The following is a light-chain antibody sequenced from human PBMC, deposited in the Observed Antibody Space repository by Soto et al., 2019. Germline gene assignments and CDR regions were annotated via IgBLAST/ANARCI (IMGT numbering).Light chain of an antibody. V-gene: IGKV1-12*01. Sequence: DIHVTQSPSSVSASVGDRVTIRCRASQAITSWLAWYQQKPGRAPKLLIYSASSLQSGAPSRFTGSGSGTDFTLTITSLQPDDAAVYYCQQTRSFPLTFGGGTKVDI. CDR3: QQTRSFPLT. J-gene: IGKJ4*01. CDR2: SAS. CDR1: QAITSW.